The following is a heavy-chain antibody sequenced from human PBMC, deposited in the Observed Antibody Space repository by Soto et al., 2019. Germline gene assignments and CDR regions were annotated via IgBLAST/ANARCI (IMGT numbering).Heavy chain of an antibody. Sequence: EVQLLESGGGLVQPGGSLRLSCAASGFPLSTYGMTWVRQAPGKGLEWVSAITGTGGNTYYADSVKGRFTSSRDNSKNRLYLQVNSLRVEDTAVYYCARIRGYWYGLDVWGQGTTVTVSS. CDR3: ARIRGYWYGLDV. V-gene: IGHV3-23*01. J-gene: IGHJ6*02. CDR1: GFPLSTYG. CDR2: ITGTGGNT.